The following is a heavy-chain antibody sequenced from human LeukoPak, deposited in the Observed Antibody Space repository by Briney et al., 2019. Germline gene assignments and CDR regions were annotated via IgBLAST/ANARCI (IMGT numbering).Heavy chain of an antibody. Sequence: GGSLRLSCAASGFTFSSYAMSWVRQAPGKGLEWVSAISGSGGSTYYADSVKGRFTISRDNSKNTLYLQMNSLRAEDTAVYYCAKERTRSSGWYYQFDYWGQGTLVTVSS. CDR3: AKERTRSSGWYYQFDY. J-gene: IGHJ4*02. D-gene: IGHD6-19*01. CDR2: ISGSGGST. CDR1: GFTFSSYA. V-gene: IGHV3-23*01.